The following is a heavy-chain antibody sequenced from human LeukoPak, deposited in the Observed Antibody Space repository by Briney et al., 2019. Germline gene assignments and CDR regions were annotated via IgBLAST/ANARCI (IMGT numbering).Heavy chain of an antibody. J-gene: IGHJ5*02. CDR3: ARRGYYDSSTGKNWFDP. Sequence: GESLKISRKGSGYSFTSYWIAWVRQMPGKGLEWMGIIYPGDSDTRYSPSFQGQVTISVDKSISTAYLQWSSLKASDTAMYYCARRGYYDSSTGKNWFDPWGQGTLVTVSS. V-gene: IGHV5-51*01. CDR2: IYPGDSDT. D-gene: IGHD3-22*01. CDR1: GYSFTSYW.